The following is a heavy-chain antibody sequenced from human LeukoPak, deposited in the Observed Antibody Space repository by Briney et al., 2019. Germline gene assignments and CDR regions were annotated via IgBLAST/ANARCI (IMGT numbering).Heavy chain of an antibody. CDR1: GYAFTDYF. CDR2: INPNFGGT. Sequence: ASVKVSCKTSGYAFTDYFMHWVRQAPGQGPEWMGLINPNFGGTAYAHKFQDRVTMTRDTSISTVYMELTSLTSDATAVYYCARGSQGFGYWGQGTLVTVS. V-gene: IGHV1-2*02. J-gene: IGHJ4*02. CDR3: ARGSQGFGY.